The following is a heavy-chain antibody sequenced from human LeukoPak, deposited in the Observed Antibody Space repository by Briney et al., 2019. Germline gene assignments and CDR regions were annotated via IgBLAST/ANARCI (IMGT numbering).Heavy chain of an antibody. CDR1: GFTFSSYW. Sequence: EGSLRLSCAASGFTFSSYWMSWVRQAPGKGLEWVANIKQDGSEKYYVDSVKGRFTISRDNAKNSLYLQMNSLRAEDTALYYCARDWDCGADCSSYYYYYGMDVWGQGTTVTVSS. CDR2: IKQDGSEK. CDR3: ARDWDCGADCSSYYYYYGMDV. D-gene: IGHD2-21*02. V-gene: IGHV3-7*01. J-gene: IGHJ6*02.